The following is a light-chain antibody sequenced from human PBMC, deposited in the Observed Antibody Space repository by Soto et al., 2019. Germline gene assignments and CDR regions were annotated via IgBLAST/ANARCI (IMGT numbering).Light chain of an antibody. V-gene: IGLV2-14*01. CDR1: SSDVGGYNY. CDR2: DVS. J-gene: IGLJ7*01. Sequence: QSALTQPASVSGSPGQSITISCTGTSSDVGGYNYVSWYQQHPGKAPKLMIYDVSNRPSGVTNRFSDSKSGNTASLTISGVQAEGEADYYCSSYTSSSTLAVFGGGTQLTVL. CDR3: SSYTSSSTLAV.